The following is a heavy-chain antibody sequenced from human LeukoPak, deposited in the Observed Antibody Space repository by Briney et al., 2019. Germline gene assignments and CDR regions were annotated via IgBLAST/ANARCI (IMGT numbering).Heavy chain of an antibody. D-gene: IGHD3-22*01. CDR2: INTIGSYI. V-gene: IGHV3-21*01. CDR3: ARLRRNSDRSGFYYYYDN. J-gene: IGHJ4*02. Sequence: GGSLRLSCAASGFTFSSYSFNWVRQAPGKGLEWVSSINTIGSYIYYADSVKGRFTISRDDADNSLYLQMNRLRDEDTAVYFCARLRRNSDRSGFYYYYDNWGQGTLVTVSS. CDR1: GFTFSSYS.